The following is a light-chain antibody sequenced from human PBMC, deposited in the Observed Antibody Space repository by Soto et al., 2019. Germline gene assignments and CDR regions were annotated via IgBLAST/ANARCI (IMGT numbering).Light chain of an antibody. CDR2: XAS. J-gene: IGKJ1*01. Sequence: DIQITQSPSTLSASVGDRVTITCRASQIIGEWLAWYQQKPGKAPKLLIYXASTLESGVPSRFRGSGSGTDFALIITSLQPDDFATSYCHQYNSYSPEWTFGQGTKVDIK. CDR3: HQYNSYSPEWT. V-gene: IGKV1-5*03. CDR1: QIIGEW.